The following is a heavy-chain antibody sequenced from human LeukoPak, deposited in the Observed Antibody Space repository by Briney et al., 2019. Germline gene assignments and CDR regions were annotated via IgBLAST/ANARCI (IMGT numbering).Heavy chain of an antibody. CDR2: ISSRGDST. CDR1: GFSFNNYA. J-gene: IGHJ4*02. D-gene: IGHD6-19*01. CDR3: AKGPRPDISVAHTLER. V-gene: IGHV3-23*01. Sequence: GGSLRLSCAASGFSFNNYAMTWVRQAPGRGLEWVSTISSRGDSTYDADSVRGRFTISRDNSQNSLYLQMNSLRAEDTAVYYFAKGPRPDISVAHTLERWGQGTLVTVSS.